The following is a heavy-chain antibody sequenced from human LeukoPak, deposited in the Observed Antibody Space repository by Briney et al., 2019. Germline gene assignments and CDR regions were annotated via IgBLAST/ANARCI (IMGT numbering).Heavy chain of an antibody. J-gene: IGHJ5*02. Sequence: ASVKVSCKASGYTFTSYDINWVRQATGQGLEWMGWMNPNSGNTGYAQKFQGRVTMTRNTSISTAYMELSSLRSEDTAVYYCARGKQQLVEFAGSATGKYNWFDPRGQGTLVTVSS. V-gene: IGHV1-8*02. CDR2: MNPNSGNT. CDR3: ARGKQQLVEFAGSATGKYNWFDP. CDR1: GYTFTSYD. D-gene: IGHD6-13*01.